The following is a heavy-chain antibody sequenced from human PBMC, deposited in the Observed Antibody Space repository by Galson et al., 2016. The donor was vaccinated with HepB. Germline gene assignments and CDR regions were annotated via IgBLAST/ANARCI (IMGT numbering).Heavy chain of an antibody. CDR1: GFTLNIYA. CDR2: LNGGADDS. CDR3: ARYYYDSGGLRRAFDY. Sequence: SLRLSCAASGFTLNIYAMTWVRQAPGKGLEWVSSLNGGADDSYYSDSVKGRFTISRDNSKSTLYLQMNSLRAEDTALYYCARYYYDSGGLRRAFDYWGQGTLVTVSS. D-gene: IGHD3-10*01. V-gene: IGHV3-23*01. J-gene: IGHJ4*02.